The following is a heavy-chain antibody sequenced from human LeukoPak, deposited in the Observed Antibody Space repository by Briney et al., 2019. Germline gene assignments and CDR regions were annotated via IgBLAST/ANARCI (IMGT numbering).Heavy chain of an antibody. J-gene: IGHJ4*02. Sequence: PSETLSLTCTVSGGSISSHYWSWIRQPPGKGLEWIGYIYYSGSTNYNPSLKSRVTISVDTSKNQFSLTLSSVTAADTAVYYCARDSSYRGARGYFDYWGQGTLVTVSS. CDR2: IYYSGST. CDR1: GGSISSHY. CDR3: ARDSSYRGARGYFDY. D-gene: IGHD1-26*01. V-gene: IGHV4-59*11.